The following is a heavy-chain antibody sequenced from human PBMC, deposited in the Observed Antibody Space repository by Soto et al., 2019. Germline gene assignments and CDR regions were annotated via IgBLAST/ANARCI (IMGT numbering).Heavy chain of an antibody. J-gene: IGHJ4*02. Sequence: QVQLQESGPGLVKPSQTLSLTCTVSGGSISSGGYYWSWIRQHPGKGLEWIGYIYYSGTTYYNPSLKSRVTISVDTSKNQFSLKLSSVTAADTAVYYCAIYYDILTGQGLYYFDNWGQGTLVTVSS. V-gene: IGHV4-31*03. CDR1: GGSISSGGYY. D-gene: IGHD3-9*01. CDR2: IYYSGTT. CDR3: AIYYDILTGQGLYYFDN.